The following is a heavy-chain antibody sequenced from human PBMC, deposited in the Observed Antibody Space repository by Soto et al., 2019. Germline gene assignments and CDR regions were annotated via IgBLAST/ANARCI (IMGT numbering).Heavy chain of an antibody. CDR2: IIPIFGTA. CDR1: GGTFSSYA. D-gene: IGHD6-6*01. J-gene: IGHJ4*02. V-gene: IGHV1-69*01. CDR3: ARDAIAARWIFDY. Sequence: QVQLGQSGAEVKKPGSSVKVSCKASGGTFSSYAISWVRQAPGQVLEWMGWIIPIFGTANYAQKFQGRVTITADESTSTAYMELSSVRSEDTAVYYCARDAIAARWIFDYWGQGTPVTVSS.